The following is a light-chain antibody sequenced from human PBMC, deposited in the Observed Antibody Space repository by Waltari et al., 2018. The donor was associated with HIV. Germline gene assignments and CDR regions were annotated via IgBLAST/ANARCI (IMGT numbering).Light chain of an antibody. CDR2: GAF. V-gene: IGKV3-15*01. CDR1: QSVSSN. CDR3: QHYNNWPWT. J-gene: IGKJ1*01. Sequence: EKVMTQSPATLSVSPGERATLSCRASQSVSSNLAWYQQKPGQAPRLLIYGAFTRATGIPARFSGSWSGTEFTLTISSLQSEDFAVYYCQHYNNWPWTFGQGTKVATK.